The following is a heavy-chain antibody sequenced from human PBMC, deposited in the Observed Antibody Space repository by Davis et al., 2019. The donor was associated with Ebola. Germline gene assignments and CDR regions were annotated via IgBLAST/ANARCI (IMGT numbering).Heavy chain of an antibody. CDR2: INPKSGGT. CDR1: GYTFTDYA. CDR3: ARDRRLSTDYIGGSYPSDY. J-gene: IGHJ4*02. V-gene: IGHV1-2*02. D-gene: IGHD3-16*02. Sequence: AASVKVSCKASGYTFTDYAMNWVRQAPGQGLEWMGRINPKSGGTNYAQKFLGRVTMTTDTSITTASMELGSLTSDDTAVYYCARDRRLSTDYIGGSYPSDYWGQGTLVTVSS.